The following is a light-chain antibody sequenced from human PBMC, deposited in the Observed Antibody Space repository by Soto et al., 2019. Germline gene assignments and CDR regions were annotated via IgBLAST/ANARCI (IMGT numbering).Light chain of an antibody. Sequence: QSVLTQPPSASATPGQRVTISCSGSNSNIGSNPVNWYQQVPGTAPKLLIYGNDKRPSGVPDRFSGSKSGTSASPAIRGLQSEDEADYFCFSFTTTSTHVFGTGTKVTVL. V-gene: IGLV1-44*01. J-gene: IGLJ1*01. CDR3: FSFTTTSTHV. CDR2: GND. CDR1: NSNIGSNP.